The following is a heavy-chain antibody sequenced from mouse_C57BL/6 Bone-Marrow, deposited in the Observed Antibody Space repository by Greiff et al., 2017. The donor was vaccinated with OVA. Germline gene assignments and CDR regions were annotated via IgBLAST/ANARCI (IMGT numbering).Heavy chain of an antibody. Sequence: VQLQQSGAELVRPGTSVKMSCKASGYTFTNYWIGWAKQRPGHGLEWIGDIYPGGGYTNYNEKFKGKATLTADKSSSTAYIQFSSLTSEASAVYYCARGDYGSSYAMDYWGQGTSLTVSS. D-gene: IGHD1-1*01. CDR2: IYPGGGYT. J-gene: IGHJ4*01. CDR1: GYTFTNYW. V-gene: IGHV1-63*01. CDR3: ARGDYGSSYAMDY.